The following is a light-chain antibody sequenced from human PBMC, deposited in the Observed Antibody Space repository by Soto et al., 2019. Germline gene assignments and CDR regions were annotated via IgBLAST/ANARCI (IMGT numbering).Light chain of an antibody. J-gene: IGLJ2*01. CDR1: SSDIGGYRY. Sequence: QSALTQPASVSGSPGQSITISCTGVSSDIGGYRYVSWYQHHPGKAPKLIIYEVTNRPSGVSNRFSGSKSDNTASLTISGLQAEDEAFYYCSSYTTKNTVFGGGTKVTVL. CDR3: SSYTTKNTV. CDR2: EVT. V-gene: IGLV2-14*01.